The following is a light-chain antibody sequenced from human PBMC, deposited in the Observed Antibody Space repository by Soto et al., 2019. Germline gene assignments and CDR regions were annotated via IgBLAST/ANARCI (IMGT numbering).Light chain of an antibody. V-gene: IGKV3-20*01. Sequence: EIVLTHSQGTLSLSPLESATLXSTASQSVAANYLAWYQQKRGQAPRLLIYGASSRATGIPDRFSGSGSGTDFTLTISRLEPEDFSVYYCHQYGTAPLTFGPGTKVDIK. CDR1: QSVAANY. CDR3: HQYGTAPLT. J-gene: IGKJ3*01. CDR2: GAS.